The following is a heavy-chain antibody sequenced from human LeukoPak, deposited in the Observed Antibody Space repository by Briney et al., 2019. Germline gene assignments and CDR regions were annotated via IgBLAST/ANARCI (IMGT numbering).Heavy chain of an antibody. V-gene: IGHV7-4-1*02. J-gene: IGHJ4*02. Sequence: ASVKVSCKASGYTLTSYAMNWVRQAPGQGLEWMGWMNTNTGNPTYAQGFTGRFVFSLDTSVSTAYLQISSLKAEDTAVYYCARGDSSSWYSVDYWGQGTLVTVSS. CDR2: MNTNTGNP. CDR3: ARGDSSSWYSVDY. D-gene: IGHD6-13*01. CDR1: GYTLTSYA.